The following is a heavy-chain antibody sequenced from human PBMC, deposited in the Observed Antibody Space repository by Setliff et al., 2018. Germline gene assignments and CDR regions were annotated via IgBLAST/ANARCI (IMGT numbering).Heavy chain of an antibody. J-gene: IGHJ5*02. V-gene: IGHV3-7*01. Sequence: PGGSLRLSCAASALTFSSYWMNWVRQAPGKGLEWVANINQGGSDQFYVESVKGRFTISRDNAKNSLYLQMNSLRVEDTAVYYCARDVFDFRTGQAGPWGQGTLVTVSS. CDR1: ALTFSSYW. CDR3: ARDVFDFRTGQAGP. D-gene: IGHD3-3*01. CDR2: INQGGSDQ.